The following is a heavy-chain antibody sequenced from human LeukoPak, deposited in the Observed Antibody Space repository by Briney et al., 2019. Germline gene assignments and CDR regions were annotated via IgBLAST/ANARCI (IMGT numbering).Heavy chain of an antibody. CDR3: ARGRGEIRY. Sequence: SETLSLTCAVYGGSFSGYYWSWIRQPPAKGLEWTGEINHSGSTNYNPSLKSRVTISVDTSKTQFSLKLSSVTAADTAVYYCARGRGEIRYWGQGTLVTVSS. D-gene: IGHD3-16*01. J-gene: IGHJ4*02. V-gene: IGHV4-34*01. CDR2: INHSGST. CDR1: GGSFSGYY.